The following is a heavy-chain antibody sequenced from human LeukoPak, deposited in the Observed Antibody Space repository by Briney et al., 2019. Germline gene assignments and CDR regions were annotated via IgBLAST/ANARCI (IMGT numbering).Heavy chain of an antibody. CDR1: GGSVTSGIYH. D-gene: IGHD3-16*01. J-gene: IGHJ5*02. CDR3: ARDHYYDGRGRFDP. V-gene: IGHV4-39*07. CDR2: VYFDGGT. Sequence: SETLSLTCSVSGGSVTSGIYHWGWIRQPPGKGLEWIGSVYFDGGTHYNPSLQGRVTVSIDTSKNQFSLRLSSVTAADTALYYCARDHYYDGRGRFDPWGPGTLVTVSS.